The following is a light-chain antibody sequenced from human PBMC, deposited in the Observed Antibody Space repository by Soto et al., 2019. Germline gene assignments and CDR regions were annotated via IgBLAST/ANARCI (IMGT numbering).Light chain of an antibody. Sequence: IVLTQYPGTLYLSPGERAPLSSRASHSLSRNLAWAQHKHGQAPRLRIFNASNRATGSPARFSGTGSGTDFTLTSSSLEPENFAVKYCQQRNNCVTFGQATLLQ. CDR1: HSLSRN. V-gene: IGKV3-11*01. CDR2: NAS. CDR3: QQRNNCVT. J-gene: IGKJ5*01.